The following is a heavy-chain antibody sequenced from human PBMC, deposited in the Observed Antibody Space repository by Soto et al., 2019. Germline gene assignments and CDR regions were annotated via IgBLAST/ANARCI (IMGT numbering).Heavy chain of an antibody. CDR2: INPNSGGT. Sequence: ASVKVSCKASGYTFTGYYMHWVRQAPGQGLEWMGWINPNSGGTNYAQKFQGRVTMTRDTSISTAYMEPSRLRSDDTAVYYCARDRSRGYSYGPVGYWGQGTLVTVSS. J-gene: IGHJ4*02. V-gene: IGHV1-2*02. CDR1: GYTFTGYY. D-gene: IGHD5-18*01. CDR3: ARDRSRGYSYGPVGY.